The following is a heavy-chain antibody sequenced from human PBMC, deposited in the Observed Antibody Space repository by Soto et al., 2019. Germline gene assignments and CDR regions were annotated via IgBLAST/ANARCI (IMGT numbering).Heavy chain of an antibody. Sequence: EVQLVESGGGLVKPGGSLRLSCAASGFTFSSYSMNWVRQAPGKGLEWVSSISSSSSYIYYADSVKGRFTISRDNAKNSLYLQMNSLRAEDTAVYYCARDRCSGGSCYSRWFDPWGQGTLVTVSS. CDR2: ISSSSSYI. CDR1: GFTFSSYS. V-gene: IGHV3-21*01. D-gene: IGHD2-15*01. J-gene: IGHJ5*02. CDR3: ARDRCSGGSCYSRWFDP.